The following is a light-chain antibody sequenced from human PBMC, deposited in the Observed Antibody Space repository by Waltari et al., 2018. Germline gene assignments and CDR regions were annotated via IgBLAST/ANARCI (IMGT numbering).Light chain of an antibody. CDR1: TPNLGNTY. CDR2: EDN. V-gene: IGLV1-51*01. Sequence: QSVLTQAPSVSAAPGQTVTIPCSGTTPNLGNTYSSWYQQLPGAAPKIVIYEDNRRPSGIPDRISGSKSGASATLGITGLQTGDEADYYCGSWDSSLGIGVLGGGTRLTVL. CDR3: GSWDSSLGIGV. J-gene: IGLJ3*02.